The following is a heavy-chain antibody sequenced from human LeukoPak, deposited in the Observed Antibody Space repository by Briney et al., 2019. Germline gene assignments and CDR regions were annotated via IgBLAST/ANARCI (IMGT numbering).Heavy chain of an antibody. Sequence: SETLSLTCTVSGVSISSGYYWGWIRQPPGKGLEWIASMFHSGSTYYNPSLKSRVTTSADTSKNEFSLKLSSVTAADTAVYYCARAGTNLGDYDYWGQGTLVTVSS. J-gene: IGHJ4*02. CDR3: ARAGTNLGDYDY. D-gene: IGHD4-17*01. CDR1: GVSISSGYY. V-gene: IGHV4-38-2*02. CDR2: MFHSGST.